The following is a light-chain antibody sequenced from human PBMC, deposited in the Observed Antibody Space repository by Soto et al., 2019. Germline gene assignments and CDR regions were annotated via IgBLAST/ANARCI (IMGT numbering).Light chain of an antibody. V-gene: IGKV3-15*01. CDR1: QSVSNT. CDR2: FAS. Sequence: EIVMTQSPATLSVSPGERATLSCRASQSVSNTLAWYQQKPGQAPRVLIYFASTRATGITARFSGSGSGTEFTLTISSLQSEDFAVYYCQQYNEWPLTFGGGTKVETK. CDR3: QQYNEWPLT. J-gene: IGKJ4*01.